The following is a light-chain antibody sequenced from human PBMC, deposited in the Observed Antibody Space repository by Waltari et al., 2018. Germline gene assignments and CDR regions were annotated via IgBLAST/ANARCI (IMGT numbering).Light chain of an antibody. Sequence: QSALTQPASVSGSPGQSITISCTGTSSDVGSYNLVSWYQQHPGKAPKFMVYEVSKRPSGVSNRFSASKSGNTASLTISGLQAEDEAEYYCCSYAGSGTVVFGGGTKLTVL. CDR2: EVS. CDR1: SSDVGSYNL. V-gene: IGLV2-23*02. J-gene: IGLJ2*01. CDR3: CSYAGSGTVV.